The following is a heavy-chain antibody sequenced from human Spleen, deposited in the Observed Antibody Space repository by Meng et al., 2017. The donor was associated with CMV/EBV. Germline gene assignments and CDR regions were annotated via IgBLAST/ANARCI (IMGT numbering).Heavy chain of an antibody. V-gene: IGHV3-23*01. CDR2: IGATAGGT. D-gene: IGHD2-21*01. J-gene: IGHJ4*02. CDR1: EFSFRNYP. Sequence: GGSLRLSCEASEFSFRNYPMNWVRQAPGKGLEWVSSIGATAGGTYYADSVKGRFTISRDNAKNTLYLQMNSLRAEDTAVYYCAKYSAVGERLYYFDYWGQGTLVTVSS. CDR3: AKYSAVGERLYYFDY.